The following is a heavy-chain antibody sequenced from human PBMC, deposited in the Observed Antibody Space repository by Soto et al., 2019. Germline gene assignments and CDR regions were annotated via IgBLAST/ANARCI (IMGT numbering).Heavy chain of an antibody. V-gene: IGHV3-7*01. Sequence: GGSMRLSCAASGFTFSSYWMSWVRQAPGKGLEWVANIKQDGSEKYYVDSVKGRFTISRDNAKNSLYLQMNSLRAEDTAVYYCARDPHLPYCSSTSCSSGGDYWGQGTLVTVSS. CDR3: ARDPHLPYCSSTSCSSGGDY. CDR2: IKQDGSEK. CDR1: GFTFSSYW. J-gene: IGHJ4*02. D-gene: IGHD2-2*01.